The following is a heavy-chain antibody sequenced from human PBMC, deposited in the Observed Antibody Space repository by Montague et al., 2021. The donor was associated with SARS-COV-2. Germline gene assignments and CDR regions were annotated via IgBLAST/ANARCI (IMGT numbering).Heavy chain of an antibody. Sequence: SETLSLTCTVSGGSISNSHYYCAWIRQPPEKGLEWIGSIYFNGHSYYNPSLKNRASISLDTSKNQYYLKLNSVAAADTAVYYCARQPPYQTGALDIWGQGTMVTVSS. J-gene: IGHJ3*02. CDR3: ARQPPYQTGALDI. D-gene: IGHD2-2*01. CDR2: IYFNGHS. V-gene: IGHV4-39*01. CDR1: GGSISNSHYY.